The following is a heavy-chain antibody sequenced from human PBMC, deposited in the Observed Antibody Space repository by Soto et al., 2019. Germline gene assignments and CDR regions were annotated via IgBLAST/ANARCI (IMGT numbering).Heavy chain of an antibody. J-gene: IGHJ4*02. CDR1: GDSFNSYT. CDR3: ARMTTVWGEAAYFDY. V-gene: IGHV1-69*12. D-gene: IGHD4-17*01. CDR2: IIPMFGAP. Sequence: QVQLVQSGAEVKKPGSSVKVSCKTSGDSFNSYTMSWVRQAPGQGLEWLGGIIPMFGAPNYAQKFQDRVTITADESTGTAYMELTSLRSEDTAVYFCARMTTVWGEAAYFDYWGQGTLVTVSS.